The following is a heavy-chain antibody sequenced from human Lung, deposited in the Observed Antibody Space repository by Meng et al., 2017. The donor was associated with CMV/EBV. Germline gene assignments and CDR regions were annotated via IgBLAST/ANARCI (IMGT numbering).Heavy chain of an antibody. J-gene: IGHJ4*02. CDR1: GLNFRTYG. D-gene: IGHD4-17*01. CDR3: TTDPEGDYDFDF. V-gene: IGHV3-21*06. Sequence: GGSLRLXCVVSGLNFRTYGMTWVRQASGKGLEFVSHINAESTNKGYADAVKGRFTISRDIAGSSVFLQMNNLRVEDAAVYYCTTDPEGDYDFDFLGQGTLVTVSS. CDR2: INAESTNK.